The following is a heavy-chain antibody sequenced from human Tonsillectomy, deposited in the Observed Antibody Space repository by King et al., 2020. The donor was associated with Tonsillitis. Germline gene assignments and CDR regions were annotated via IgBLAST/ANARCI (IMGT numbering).Heavy chain of an antibody. CDR2: MFSCWAI. Sequence: QLQESGPGVVRPSETLSLPFTVFGGSISRGDHFWSLIRQPPGKGVEWVGEMFSCWAIFYNPSPQSRITISGGTSANRFSLKLSSVTAADTAVYFCARYVSGSFDYWGQGALVTVSS. CDR3: ARYVSGSFDY. D-gene: IGHD1-26*01. V-gene: IGHV4-39*01. CDR1: GGSISRGDHF. J-gene: IGHJ4*02.